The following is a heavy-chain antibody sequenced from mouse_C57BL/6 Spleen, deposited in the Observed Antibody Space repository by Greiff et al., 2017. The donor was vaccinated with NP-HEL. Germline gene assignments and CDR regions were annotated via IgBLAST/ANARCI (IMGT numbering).Heavy chain of an antibody. CDR2: INPNNGGT. V-gene: IGHV1-26*01. CDR3: AKATMVTSYYYAMDY. CDR1: GYTFTDYY. Sequence: VQLQQSGPELVKPGASVKISCKASGYTFTDYYMNWVKQSHGKSLEWIGDINPNNGGTSYNQKFKGKATLTVDKSSSTAYMELRSLTSEDSAVYDCAKATMVTSYYYAMDYWGQGTSVTVSS. D-gene: IGHD2-1*01. J-gene: IGHJ4*01.